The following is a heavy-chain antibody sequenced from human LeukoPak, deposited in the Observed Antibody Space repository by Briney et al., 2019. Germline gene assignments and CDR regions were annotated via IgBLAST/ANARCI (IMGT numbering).Heavy chain of an antibody. D-gene: IGHD1-26*01. J-gene: IGHJ6*02. CDR3: ARERWDLISNKYYYNGLDV. Sequence: QSGASLRLSWAASVYTFSDYWMNWVRKAPWRGLEWAASIKQDGSEKYYVDSVKGRFFISRDNAKNSLYLQMNSLTADDTAVYYCARERWDLISNKYYYNGLDVWGQGTTVTVSS. CDR1: VYTFSDYW. CDR2: IKQDGSEK. V-gene: IGHV3-7*03.